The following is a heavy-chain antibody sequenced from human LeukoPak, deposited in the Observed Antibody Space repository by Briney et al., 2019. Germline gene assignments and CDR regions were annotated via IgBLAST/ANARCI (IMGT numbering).Heavy chain of an antibody. D-gene: IGHD6-25*01. Sequence: NPGGSLRLSCAASGFTFSIAWMTWVRQAPGKGLEWVGRIKSKRDGGSMDYAAPVKGRFTISRDDSKDMLYLQMNSLKTEDTAVYYCTTVAAAWDFDYWGQGTLVTVSS. V-gene: IGHV3-15*01. CDR2: IKSKRDGGSM. CDR3: TTVAAAWDFDY. J-gene: IGHJ4*02. CDR1: GFTFSIAW.